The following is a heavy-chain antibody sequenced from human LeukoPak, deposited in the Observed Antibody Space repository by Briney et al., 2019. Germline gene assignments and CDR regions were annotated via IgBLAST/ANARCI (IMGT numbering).Heavy chain of an antibody. V-gene: IGHV3-48*04. Sequence: GGSLRLSCAASGFIFSDYSMNWVRQAQGKGLEWISYIGIDSGNTKYADSVKGRFTISADSAKNSLYLQMNSLRVEDTAVYYCARDHNYAFDNWGQGTLVTVSS. CDR3: ARDHNYAFDN. CDR2: IGIDSGNT. J-gene: IGHJ4*02. D-gene: IGHD4-11*01. CDR1: GFIFSDYS.